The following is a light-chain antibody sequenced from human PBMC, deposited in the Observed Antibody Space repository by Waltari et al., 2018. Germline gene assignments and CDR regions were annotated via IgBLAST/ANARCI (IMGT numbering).Light chain of an antibody. CDR1: QNIDSW. CDR2: KAS. J-gene: IGKJ1*01. Sequence: DIQMTQSPSSLSVSVGDRVTITCRASQNIDSWLACYQQKPGKAPTLLIYKASSLKSGVPSRFSGSGSGTEFTITINSLQPDDFARYYCQQYRSYGTFGQGTKVEIK. CDR3: QQYRSYGT. V-gene: IGKV1-5*03.